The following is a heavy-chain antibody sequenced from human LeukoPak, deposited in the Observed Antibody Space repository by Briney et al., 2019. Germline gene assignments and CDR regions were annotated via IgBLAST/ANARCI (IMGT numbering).Heavy chain of an antibody. V-gene: IGHV3-7*01. CDR2: IKQDGSEK. CDR1: GITFSTYW. D-gene: IGHD5-12*01. CDR3: AGGRGWLVDC. Sequence: GGSLRLSCAASGITFSTYWMTWVRQAPGKGLEWVANIKQDGSEKYYVDSVKGRFTISRDNAKNSLYVQMNSLRAEDTAVYYCAGGRGWLVDCWGQGTLVTVSS. J-gene: IGHJ4*02.